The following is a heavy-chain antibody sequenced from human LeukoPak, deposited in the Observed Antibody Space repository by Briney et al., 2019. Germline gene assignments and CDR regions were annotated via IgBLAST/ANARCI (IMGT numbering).Heavy chain of an antibody. V-gene: IGHV1-69*13. D-gene: IGHD3-22*01. CDR2: IIPIFGTA. Sequence: ASVKVSCKASGGTFSSYAISWVRQAPGQGLEWMGGIIPIFGTANYAQKFQGRVTITADESTSTAYMELSSLRSEDTAVYYCARAPYYYDSSGYYGEWGQGTLVTVSS. J-gene: IGHJ4*02. CDR3: ARAPYYYDSSGYYGE. CDR1: GGTFSSYA.